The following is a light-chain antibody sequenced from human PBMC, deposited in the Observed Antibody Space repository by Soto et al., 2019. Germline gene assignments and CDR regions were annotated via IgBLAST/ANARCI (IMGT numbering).Light chain of an antibody. V-gene: IGKV3-20*01. J-gene: IGKJ4*01. Sequence: EIVLTQSPGTLSLSPGERATLSCRASQSVSNNFLAWYQQKPGQAPWLLIYGASSRATGVPDRFTGSGSGTDFTLTIGRLEPEDFAVYYCQQYVSSPLTFGGGTKVEIK. CDR1: QSVSNNF. CDR2: GAS. CDR3: QQYVSSPLT.